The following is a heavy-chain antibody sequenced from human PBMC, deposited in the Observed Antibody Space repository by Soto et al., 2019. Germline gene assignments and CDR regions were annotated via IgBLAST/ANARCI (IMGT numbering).Heavy chain of an antibody. CDR1: GGSISSYY. CDR2: IYYTGST. CDR3: ARSVGTGGNYYYGLDV. Sequence: QVQLQESGPGLVKPSETLSLTCSVSGGSISSYYWSWIRQPPGKGLGWIGYIYYTGSTNYNPSLKSRITMSVDTSNNQFSLNVRFVTAADSAVYYCARSVGTGGNYYYGLDVWGQGTTVTVSS. J-gene: IGHJ6*02. D-gene: IGHD3-10*01. V-gene: IGHV4-59*01.